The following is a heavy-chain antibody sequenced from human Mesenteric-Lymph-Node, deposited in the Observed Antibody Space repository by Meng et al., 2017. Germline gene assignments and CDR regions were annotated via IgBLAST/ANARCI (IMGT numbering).Heavy chain of an antibody. V-gene: IGHV3-7*01. Sequence: GESLKISCAASGFTFFGSWMSWVHQAPGKGLEWVANIQQNGNEKYYVDSVKGRFTVSRDNAKNSVYLQMNSLGAEDTAVYYCARAWKLGKLLYHDFWGQGTLVTVSS. CDR2: IQQNGNEK. D-gene: IGHD2-2*02. CDR3: ARAWKLGKLLYHDF. CDR1: GFTFFGSW. J-gene: IGHJ4*02.